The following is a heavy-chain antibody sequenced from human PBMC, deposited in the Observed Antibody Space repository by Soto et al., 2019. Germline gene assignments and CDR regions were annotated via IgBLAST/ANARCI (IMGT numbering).Heavy chain of an antibody. D-gene: IGHD6-6*01. Sequence: EVQLVESGGGLVKPGGSLRLSCAASGFTFSNAWMSWVRQAPGKGLEWVGRIKSKTDGGTTDYAAPVKGRFTISIYNSKNTLYLQMNSLKTDDTAVYYCTTDRSIAAPTDYYYYYIDVWGKGTTVTVSS. V-gene: IGHV3-15*01. CDR3: TTDRSIAAPTDYYYYYIDV. CDR1: GFTFSNAW. CDR2: IKSKTDGGTT. J-gene: IGHJ6*03.